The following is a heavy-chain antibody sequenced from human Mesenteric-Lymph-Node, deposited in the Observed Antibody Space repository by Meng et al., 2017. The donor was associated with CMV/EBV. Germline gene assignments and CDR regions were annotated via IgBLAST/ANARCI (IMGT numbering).Heavy chain of an antibody. CDR3: AKGGPSSLPFAY. CDR2: IYYSGTT. J-gene: IGHJ4*02. CDR1: GDSVSSNSAA. Sequence: SQTLSLTCAISGDSVSSNSAAWSWIRQPPGKGLEWIGFIYYSGTTNYNPSLKSRVTISVDTSKNQFSLRLTSVTAADTAVYYCAKGGPSSLPFAYWGQGTLVTVSS. V-gene: IGHV4-59*12.